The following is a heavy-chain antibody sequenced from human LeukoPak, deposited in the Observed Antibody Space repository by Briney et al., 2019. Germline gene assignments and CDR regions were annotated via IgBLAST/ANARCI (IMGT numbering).Heavy chain of an antibody. V-gene: IGHV3-43*02. D-gene: IGHD6-19*01. J-gene: IGHJ4*02. CDR2: ISGDGGST. CDR3: ARESETSGWYDY. CDR1: GFIFDNYA. Sequence: GSLRLSCAAPGFIFDNYATHWVRQAPGKGLEWVSLISGDGGSTFYADSVRGRFTISRDNTRKSLSLQMSSLRSEDTALYYCARESETSGWYDYWGQGTLVTVSS.